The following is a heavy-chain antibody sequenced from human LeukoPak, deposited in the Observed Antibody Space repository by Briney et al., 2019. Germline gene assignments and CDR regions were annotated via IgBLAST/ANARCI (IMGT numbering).Heavy chain of an antibody. J-gene: IGHJ4*02. V-gene: IGHV3-23*01. Sequence: GGSLRLSCAASGFTFRSFPFHWVRQAPGKGLEWVSAISGSGGSTYYADSVKGRFTISRDNSKNTLYLQMNSLRAEDTAVYYCAKAGSGFDYWGQGTLVTVSS. CDR2: ISGSGGST. CDR3: AKAGSGFDY. D-gene: IGHD6-19*01. CDR1: GFTFRSFP.